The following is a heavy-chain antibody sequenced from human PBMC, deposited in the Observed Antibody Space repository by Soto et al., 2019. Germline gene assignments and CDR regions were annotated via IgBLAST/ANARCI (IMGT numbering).Heavy chain of an antibody. Sequence: PGESLKISCKGSGYSFTNYWIAWVRQTPGKGLEWMGVIYPGDSDTRYSPSFQGQVTISADRSISTAYLQWSSLKASDAAIYYCAIHKFFVVVLDFMNYDYNGMYIWGQGTTVTVS. CDR2: IYPGDSDT. CDR1: GYSFTNYW. CDR3: AIHKFFVVVLDFMNYDYNGMYI. V-gene: IGHV5-51*01. D-gene: IGHD3-3*01. J-gene: IGHJ6*02.